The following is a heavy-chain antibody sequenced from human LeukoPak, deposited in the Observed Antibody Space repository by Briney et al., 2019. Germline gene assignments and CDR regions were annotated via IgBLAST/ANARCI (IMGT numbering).Heavy chain of an antibody. J-gene: IGHJ6*03. Sequence: PGGSLRLSCAASGFAFTSYAMSWVRQAPGKGLEWVSSISSSSSYIYYADSVKGRFTISRDNAKNSLYLQMNSLRAEDTAVYYCAKEYSSGWYGYYYYYMDVWGKGTTVTVSS. CDR1: GFAFTSYA. V-gene: IGHV3-21*01. CDR2: ISSSSSYI. D-gene: IGHD6-19*01. CDR3: AKEYSSGWYGYYYYYMDV.